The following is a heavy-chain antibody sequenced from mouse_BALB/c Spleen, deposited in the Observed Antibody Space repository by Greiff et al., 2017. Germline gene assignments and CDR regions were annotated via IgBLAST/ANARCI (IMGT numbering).Heavy chain of an antibody. CDR1: GFTFSSYT. CDR2: ISNGGGST. CDR3: ARRSSYGAMDY. V-gene: IGHV5-12-2*01. Sequence: EVQVVESGGGLVQPGGSLKLSCAASGFTFSSYTMSWVRQTPEKRLEWVAYISNGGGSTYYPDTVKGRFTISRDNAKNTLYLQMSSLKSEDTAMYYCARRSSYGAMDYWGQGTSVTVSS. D-gene: IGHD1-1*01. J-gene: IGHJ4*01.